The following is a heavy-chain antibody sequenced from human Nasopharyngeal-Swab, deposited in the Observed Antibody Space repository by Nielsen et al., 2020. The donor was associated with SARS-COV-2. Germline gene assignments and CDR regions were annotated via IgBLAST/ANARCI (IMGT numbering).Heavy chain of an antibody. Sequence: AEARSLTCAVSGGSIRSYDGSGIRQPTGKGLEWIGYIYYSGSTNYNPSLKSRVTISVDTSKNQFSLKLSSVTAADTAVYYCARDSRSGWLYWGQGTRVTVSS. CDR1: GGSIRSYD. CDR2: IYYSGST. D-gene: IGHD6-19*01. J-gene: IGHJ4*02. CDR3: ARDSRSGWLY. V-gene: IGHV4-59*01.